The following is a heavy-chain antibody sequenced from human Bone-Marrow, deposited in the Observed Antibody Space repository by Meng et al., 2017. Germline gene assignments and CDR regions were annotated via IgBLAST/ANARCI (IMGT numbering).Heavy chain of an antibody. CDR3: ARRVSGSGLTTDWFDP. CDR1: GGSISSSTW. J-gene: IGHJ5*02. V-gene: IGHV4-4*02. CDR2: IYHSGSP. Sequence: QVQLVESGPELVKPSGSVTVSCDASGGSISSSTWWWWLRHPRRKGLEWIGKIYHSGSPKYNPSLKGRVTISVDKSKSQFYLKMSCVTAADTAVYYCARRVSGSGLTTDWFDPWGQGTLVTVSS. D-gene: IGHD4-17*01.